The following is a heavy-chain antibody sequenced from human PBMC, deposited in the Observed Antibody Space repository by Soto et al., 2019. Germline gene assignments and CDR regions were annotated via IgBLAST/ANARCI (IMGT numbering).Heavy chain of an antibody. D-gene: IGHD3-10*01. Sequence: PSETLSLTCTVSGASITYGAYSRSWIRQTPGKGLEWIGYINHLETTFYNPSFESRLTLSIDRTKNQFSLNLKSMSAADRAVYFCASGGGFDSFDYWGQGTLVNVSS. CDR2: INHLETT. CDR1: GASITYGAYS. CDR3: ASGGGFDSFDY. J-gene: IGHJ4*02. V-gene: IGHV4-30-2*01.